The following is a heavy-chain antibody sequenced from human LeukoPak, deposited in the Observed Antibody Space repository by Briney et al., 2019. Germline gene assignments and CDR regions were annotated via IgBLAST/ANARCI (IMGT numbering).Heavy chain of an antibody. D-gene: IGHD3-3*01. CDR2: ISGSGGST. CDR1: GFTFSSYA. Sequence: GGSLRLSCAASGFTFSSYAMSWVRQAPGKGLEWVSAISGSGGSTYYADSVKGRFTISRDNAKNSLYLQMNSLRAEDTAVYYCAREHYDFWSGYYPNWFDPWGQGTLVTVSS. J-gene: IGHJ5*02. CDR3: AREHYDFWSGYYPNWFDP. V-gene: IGHV3-23*01.